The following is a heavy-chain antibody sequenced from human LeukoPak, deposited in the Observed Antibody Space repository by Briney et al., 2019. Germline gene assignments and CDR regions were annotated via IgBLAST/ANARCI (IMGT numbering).Heavy chain of an antibody. D-gene: IGHD4-17*01. V-gene: IGHV3-53*01. CDR2: IYSGGTT. CDR1: GFTVSSNY. J-gene: IGHJ3*02. Sequence: GGSLRLSCAASGFTVSSNYMSWVRQAPGKGLEWVSVIYSGGTTYYAASVKGRFTISRHNSKNTLYLQMNSLRAEDTAVYYCARDWNGDDAGQGAFDIWGQGTMVTAS. CDR3: ARDWNGDDAGQGAFDI.